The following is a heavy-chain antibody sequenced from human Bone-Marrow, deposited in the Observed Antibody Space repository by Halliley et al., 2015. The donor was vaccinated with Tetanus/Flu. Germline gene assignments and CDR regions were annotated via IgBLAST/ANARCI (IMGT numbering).Heavy chain of an antibody. CDR1: GGSIRSGGYY. CDR3: ARMGNVGMPTIVDVFDV. Sequence: TLSLTCSVSGGSIRSGGYYWSWIRQHPGKGLEWIGQIYHTGSSDCSPSLKSRLTIAVDTSKNQFSLNLSSVTAADTAVYYCARMGNVGMPTIVDVFDVWGQGTMVTVSS. D-gene: IGHD1-1*01. J-gene: IGHJ3*01. V-gene: IGHV4-31*03. CDR2: IYHTGSS.